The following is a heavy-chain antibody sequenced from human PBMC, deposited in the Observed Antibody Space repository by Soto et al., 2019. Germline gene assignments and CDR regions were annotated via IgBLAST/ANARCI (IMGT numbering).Heavy chain of an antibody. V-gene: IGHV1-69*01. CDR2: IIPIFGTA. J-gene: IGHJ6*02. D-gene: IGHD2-2*01. CDR1: GGTFSSYA. CDR3: ANIVVVPAAMRHYYYYGMDV. Sequence: QVQLVQSGAEVQKPGSSVKVSCKASGGTFSSYAISWVRQAPGQGLEWMGGIIPIFGTANYAQKFQGRVTITADESTSTAYMELSSLRSEDTAVYYCANIVVVPAAMRHYYYYGMDVWGQGTTVTVSS.